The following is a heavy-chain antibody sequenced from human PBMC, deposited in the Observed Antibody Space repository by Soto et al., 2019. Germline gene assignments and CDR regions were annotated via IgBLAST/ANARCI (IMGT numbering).Heavy chain of an antibody. V-gene: IGHV4-59*01. CDR2: IYYSGST. D-gene: IGHD3-16*01. Sequence: PSETLSLTCTVSGGSISSYYWSWIRQPPGKGLDWIGYIYYSGSTNYNPSLKSRVTISVDTSKNQFSLKLSSVTAADTAVYYCERGGGTRPNFDYWGQGTLVTVSS. CDR3: ERGGGTRPNFDY. CDR1: GGSISSYY. J-gene: IGHJ4*02.